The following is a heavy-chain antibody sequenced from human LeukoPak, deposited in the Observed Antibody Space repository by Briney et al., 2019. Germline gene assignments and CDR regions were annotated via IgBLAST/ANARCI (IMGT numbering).Heavy chain of an antibody. CDR2: IYHSGST. V-gene: IGHV4-38-2*02. Sequence: SETLSLTCTVSGYSISSGYYWGWIRQPPGKGLEWIGSIYHSGSTYYNPSLKSRVTISVDTSKNQFSLKPSSVTAADTAVYYCARLSTVTTSFDYWGQGTLVTVSS. CDR1: GYSISSGYY. CDR3: ARLSTVTTSFDY. J-gene: IGHJ4*02. D-gene: IGHD4-17*01.